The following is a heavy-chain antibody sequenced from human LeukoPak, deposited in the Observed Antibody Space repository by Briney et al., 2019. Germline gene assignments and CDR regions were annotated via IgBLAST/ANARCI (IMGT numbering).Heavy chain of an antibody. CDR2: IYHSGST. D-gene: IGHD3-22*01. J-gene: IGHJ3*02. CDR1: GGSISSSNW. V-gene: IGHV4-4*02. Sequence: SETLSLTCAVSGGSISSSNWWSWVRQPPGKGLEWIGEIYHSGSTNYNPSLKSRVTISVDTSKNQFSLKLSSVTAADTAVYYCARVTMIVVVITTSNAFDIWGQGTMVTVSS. CDR3: ARVTMIVVVITTSNAFDI.